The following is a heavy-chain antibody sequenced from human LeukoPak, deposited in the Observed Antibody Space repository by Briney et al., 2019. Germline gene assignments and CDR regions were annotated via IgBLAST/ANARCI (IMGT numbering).Heavy chain of an antibody. J-gene: IGHJ2*01. V-gene: IGHV4-4*07. Sequence: SETLSLTCTVSGGSISSYYCTWIRQPAGKGLEWIGHIYTSGSTNYNPSLKSRVTMSVDTSKNQVSLKLSSVTAADTAVYYCARDQGTMVRGRGVFSHWYFDHWGRGTLVTVSS. CDR2: IYTSGST. D-gene: IGHD3-10*01. CDR1: GGSISSYY. CDR3: ARDQGTMVRGRGVFSHWYFDH.